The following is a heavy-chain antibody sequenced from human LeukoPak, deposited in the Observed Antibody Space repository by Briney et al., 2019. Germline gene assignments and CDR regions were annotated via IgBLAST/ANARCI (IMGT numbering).Heavy chain of an antibody. J-gene: IGHJ3*02. D-gene: IGHD5-18*01. CDR2: IYTSGST. Sequence: SETLSLTCTVSGGSISSYYWSWIRQPAGKGLEWIGRIYTSGSTNYNPSLKSRVTMSVDTSKNQFSLKLSSVTAADTAVYYCARGRYSYGYGGAFDIWGQGTMVTVSS. CDR1: GGSISSYY. V-gene: IGHV4-4*07. CDR3: ARGRYSYGYGGAFDI.